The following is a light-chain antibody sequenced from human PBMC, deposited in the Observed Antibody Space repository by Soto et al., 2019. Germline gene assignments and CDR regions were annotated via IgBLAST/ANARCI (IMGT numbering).Light chain of an antibody. J-gene: IGKJ4*01. Sequence: EIVLTQSPGTLSLSPGERATLSCRASQSVSSNYLAWYQQQPGQAPRLLMYGASTRAPGIPDKFSGSGSGTDFTLTISRLEPEDFAVYYCQQYGNLPPTFGGGTRVEIK. V-gene: IGKV3-20*01. CDR1: QSVSSNY. CDR3: QQYGNLPPT. CDR2: GAS.